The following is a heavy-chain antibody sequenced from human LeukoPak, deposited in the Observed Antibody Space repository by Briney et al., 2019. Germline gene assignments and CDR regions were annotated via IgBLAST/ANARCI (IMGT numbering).Heavy chain of an antibody. CDR2: IIPFYGIT. CDR1: GGTFGTYA. J-gene: IGHJ6*01. CDR3: ARCIQLERRGEYYYYYGMDV. D-gene: IGHD1-1*01. Sequence: SVTVSCKASGGTFGTYAITWVRQAPGKGLEWMGGIIPFYGITNYAENFQGRVTITADKSTNTAYVEVNSLKSEDTAVYFCARCIQLERRGEYYYYYGMDVWGRGTTVTVSS. V-gene: IGHV1-69*17.